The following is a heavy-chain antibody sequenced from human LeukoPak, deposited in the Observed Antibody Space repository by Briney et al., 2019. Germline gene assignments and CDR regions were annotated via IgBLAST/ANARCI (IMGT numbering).Heavy chain of an antibody. V-gene: IGHV4-61*02. CDR1: GGSISSGSYY. Sequence: SQTLSLTCTVSGGSISSGSYYWRWIRQPAGKGLEWIVRIYTSGSTNYNPSLKSRVTISVETPKNQFSLNLSSVTAADTAVYYCARSIGYCSSTSCSYYYYYMDVWGKGTTVTVYS. CDR2: IYTSGST. CDR3: ARSIGYCSSTSCSYYYYYMDV. D-gene: IGHD2-2*01. J-gene: IGHJ6*03.